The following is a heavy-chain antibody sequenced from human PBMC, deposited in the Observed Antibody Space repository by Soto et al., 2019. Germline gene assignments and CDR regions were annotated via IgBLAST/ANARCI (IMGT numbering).Heavy chain of an antibody. Sequence: SETLSLTCAVYGVSFSDYSWTWIRQSPGKGLEWIGEINHSGASYYNPSLESRVTISVDTSNAQFFPNMSSVSATDTSFYYCARIEVRGGFYDDFWGTYPQGYVAYWSQGNLVTVSS. D-gene: IGHD3-16*02. V-gene: IGHV4-34*01. CDR1: GVSFSDYS. CDR3: ARIEVRGGFYDDFWGTYPQGYVAY. CDR2: INHSGAS. J-gene: IGHJ4*02.